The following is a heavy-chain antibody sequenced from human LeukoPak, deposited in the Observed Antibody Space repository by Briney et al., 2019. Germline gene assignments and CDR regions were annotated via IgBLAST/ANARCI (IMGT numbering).Heavy chain of an antibody. CDR3: AKAVAVTGTSYFDY. Sequence: PGGSLRLSCAASGFTFSNYGMHWVRQAPGKGLEWVAVISYDGGNNYYADSVKGRFTISRDNSKSTLYLQMNGLRAKDTAVYYCAKAVAVTGTSYFDYWGQGTLVTVSS. V-gene: IGHV3-30*18. J-gene: IGHJ4*02. CDR2: ISYDGGNN. D-gene: IGHD6-19*01. CDR1: GFTFSNYG.